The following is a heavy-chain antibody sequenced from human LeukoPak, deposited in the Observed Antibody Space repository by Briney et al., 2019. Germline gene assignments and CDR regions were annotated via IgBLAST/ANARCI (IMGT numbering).Heavy chain of an antibody. CDR3: ARSVPDYTRFDF. CDR1: GFTFTSYS. V-gene: IGHV3-21*04. D-gene: IGHD4-11*01. CDR2: ISSHSSHI. J-gene: IGHJ4*02. Sequence: GGSLRLSCAASGFTFTSYSMDWVRQAPGKGLEWVSSISSHSSHIYYADSVKGRFTISRDNAKNSLFLQMNSLRVEDTALYYCARSVPDYTRFDFWGQGALVTVSS.